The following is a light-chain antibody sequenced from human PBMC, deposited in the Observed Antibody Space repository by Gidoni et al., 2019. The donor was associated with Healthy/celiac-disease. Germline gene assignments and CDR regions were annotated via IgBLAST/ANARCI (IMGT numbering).Light chain of an antibody. Sequence: DTHLTPSPSSLSASVGDRVTITCRASQGISSYLNWYQHKPGKAPKLLIYAASSVQSGVPSRFSGSGSGTDFTLTISSLQPEDFATYYCQQNYSTPFTFGPGTKVDIK. CDR3: QQNYSTPFT. CDR2: AAS. J-gene: IGKJ3*01. V-gene: IGKV1-39*01. CDR1: QGISSY.